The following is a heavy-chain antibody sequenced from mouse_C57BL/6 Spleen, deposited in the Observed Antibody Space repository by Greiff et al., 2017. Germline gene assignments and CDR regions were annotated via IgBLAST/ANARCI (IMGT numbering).Heavy chain of an antibody. D-gene: IGHD1-1*01. Sequence: EVHLVESGEGLVKPGGSLKLSCAASGFTFSSYAMSWVRQTPEKRLEWVAYISSGGDYIYYADTVKGRFTISRDNARNTLYLQMSSLKSEDTAMYYCTRDGLFYYAMDYWGQGTSVTVSS. V-gene: IGHV5-9-1*02. CDR2: ISSGGDYI. J-gene: IGHJ4*01. CDR3: TRDGLFYYAMDY. CDR1: GFTFSSYA.